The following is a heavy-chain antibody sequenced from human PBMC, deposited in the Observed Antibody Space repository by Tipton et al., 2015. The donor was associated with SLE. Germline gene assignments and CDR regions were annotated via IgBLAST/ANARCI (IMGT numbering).Heavy chain of an antibody. D-gene: IGHD3-22*01. CDR2: IGTGGGT. V-gene: IGHV3-66*01. J-gene: IGHJ5*02. CDR3: ARDQDTSGHYGWFDP. CDR1: GFTVSSSY. Sequence: SLRLSCAASGFTVSSSYMTWVRQAPGKGLEWVSFIGTGGGTYYADSVKGRFTISRDNSKNTLDLQMNSLRAEDTALYYCARDQDTSGHYGWFDPWGQGTLVTVSS.